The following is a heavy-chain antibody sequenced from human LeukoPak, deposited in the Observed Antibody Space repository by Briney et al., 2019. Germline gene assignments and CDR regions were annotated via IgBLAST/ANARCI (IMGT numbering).Heavy chain of an antibody. CDR3: AKLTTS. D-gene: IGHD4-11*01. Sequence: HSGGSLRLSCAASGVTFSSYGMHWVRQAPGKGLEWVAVISYDGSNKYYADSVKGRFTISRDNSKNTLYLQMNSLRAEDTAVYYCAKLTTSWGQGTLVTVSS. V-gene: IGHV3-30*18. CDR1: GVTFSSYG. J-gene: IGHJ4*02. CDR2: ISYDGSNK.